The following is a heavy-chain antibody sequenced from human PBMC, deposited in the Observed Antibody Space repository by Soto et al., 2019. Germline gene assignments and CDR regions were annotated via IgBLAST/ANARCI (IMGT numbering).Heavy chain of an antibody. Sequence: QLQLQESGPGLVKPSETLSLTCNVSGVSISDTSYYWGWIRQPPGKGLEWIGTIYFNGNTFYNPSLKSRLTISVDTSKNQFSLRLTSVNAADTAVYYCARQGSYWGQGTLVAVSS. CDR1: GVSISDTSYY. J-gene: IGHJ4*02. CDR3: ARQGSY. V-gene: IGHV4-39*01. CDR2: IYFNGNT.